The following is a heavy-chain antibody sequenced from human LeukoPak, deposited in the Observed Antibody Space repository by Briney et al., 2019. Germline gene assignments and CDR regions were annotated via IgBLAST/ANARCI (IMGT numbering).Heavy chain of an antibody. Sequence: QAGGSLRLSCAASGFTFSSYAMHWFRQAPGKGLEWVAVISYDGSNKYYADSVKGRFTISRDNSKNTLYLQMNSLRAEDTAVYYCARGKGEYFDYWGQGTLVTVSS. J-gene: IGHJ4*02. CDR3: ARGKGEYFDY. CDR1: GFTFSSYA. CDR2: ISYDGSNK. V-gene: IGHV3-30*04. D-gene: IGHD3-16*01.